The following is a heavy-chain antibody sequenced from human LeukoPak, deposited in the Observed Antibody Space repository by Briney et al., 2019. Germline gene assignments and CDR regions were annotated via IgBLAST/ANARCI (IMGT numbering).Heavy chain of an antibody. V-gene: IGHV4-59*01. CDR2: IYYSGST. D-gene: IGHD6-25*01. CDR1: GGSISSYY. CDR3: ARTAAGYYYYMDV. J-gene: IGHJ6*03. Sequence: SETLSLTCTVSGGSISSYYWSRIRQPPGKGLEWIGHIYYSGSTNYNPSLNSRVTISVDTSKNQFSLKLSSVTAADTAVYYCARTAAGYYYYMDVWGKGTTVTVSS.